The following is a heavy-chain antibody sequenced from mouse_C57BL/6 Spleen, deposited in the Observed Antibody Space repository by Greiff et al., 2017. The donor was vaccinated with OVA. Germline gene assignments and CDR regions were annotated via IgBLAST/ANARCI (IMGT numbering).Heavy chain of an antibody. J-gene: IGHJ1*03. CDR1: GYAFSSSW. V-gene: IGHV1-82*01. CDR3: AIYGNSFYWYFDV. D-gene: IGHD2-1*01. Sequence: QVQLKQSGPELVKPGASVKISCKASGYAFSSSWMNWVKQRPGKGLEWIGRIYPGDGDTNYNGKFKGKATLTADKSSSTAYMQLSSLTSEDSAVYFCAIYGNSFYWYFDVWGTGTTVTVSS. CDR2: IYPGDGDT.